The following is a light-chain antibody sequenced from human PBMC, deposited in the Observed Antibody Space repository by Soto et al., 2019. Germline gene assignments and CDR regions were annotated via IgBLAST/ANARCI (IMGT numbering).Light chain of an antibody. Sequence: EIVLTQSPGTLSLSPGERATLSCRASQSVSSSYLAWYQQKPGQAPRLLISGASSRATGIQFRFSGSGSGTDFTLTISRLEPEDFAVYYCQQYGSSPRTFGQGTKLEIK. CDR3: QQYGSSPRT. J-gene: IGKJ2*01. V-gene: IGKV3-20*01. CDR1: QSVSSSY. CDR2: GAS.